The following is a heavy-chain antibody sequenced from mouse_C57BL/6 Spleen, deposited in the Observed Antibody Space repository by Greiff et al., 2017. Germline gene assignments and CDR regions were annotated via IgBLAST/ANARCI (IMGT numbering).Heavy chain of an antibody. J-gene: IGHJ1*03. CDR2: INPSSGYT. Sequence: QVQLKQSGAELARPGASVKMSCKASGYTFTSYTMHWVKQRPGQGLEWIGYINPSSGYTKYNQKFKDKATLTADKSSSTAYMQLSSLTSEDSAVYYCARGGGDRYFDVWGTGTTVTVSS. CDR1: GYTFTSYT. V-gene: IGHV1-4*01. CDR3: ARGGGDRYFDV.